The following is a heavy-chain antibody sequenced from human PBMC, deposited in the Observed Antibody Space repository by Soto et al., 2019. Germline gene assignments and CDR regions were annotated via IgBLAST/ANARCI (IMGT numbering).Heavy chain of an antibody. CDR3: AATFYYGSYFEN. D-gene: IGHD3-10*01. CDR2: IYWDDDK. CDR1: GFSLSTSGVG. V-gene: IGHV2-5*02. Sequence: SGPTLVQPTQPLTLTCTFSGFSLSTSGVGVGWIRQPPGKALEWLALIYWDDDKRYSPSLKSRLTITKDTSKNQVVLTMTNVDPVDTATYYCAATFYYGSYFENWGQGTLVTVSS. J-gene: IGHJ4*02.